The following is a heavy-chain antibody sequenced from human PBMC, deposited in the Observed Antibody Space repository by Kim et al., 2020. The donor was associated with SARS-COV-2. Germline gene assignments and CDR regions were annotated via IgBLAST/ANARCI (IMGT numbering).Heavy chain of an antibody. CDR2: INHSGST. V-gene: IGHV4-34*01. D-gene: IGHD4-17*01. CDR1: GGSFSGYY. CDR3: ARFSHDYGGNSLYYYYYYGMDV. Sequence: SETLSLTCAVYGGSFSGYYWSWIRQPPGKGLEWIGEINHSGSTNYNPSLKSRVTISVDTSKNQFSLKLSSVTAADTAVYYCARFSHDYGGNSLYYYYYYGMDVWGQGTTVTVSS. J-gene: IGHJ6*02.